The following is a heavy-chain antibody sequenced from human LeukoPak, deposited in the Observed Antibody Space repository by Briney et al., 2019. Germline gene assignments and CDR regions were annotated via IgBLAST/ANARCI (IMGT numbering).Heavy chain of an antibody. Sequence: PGGSLRLSCGVSGFIFSDYWMNWVSQAPGKGLEWVASIKQDGGEKSYVDSVKGRFTISRDNAKNSLYLQMSSLRAEDTAVYYCARDGTAAGLYFDLWGQGTPITVSS. CDR3: ARDGTAAGLYFDL. J-gene: IGHJ4*01. D-gene: IGHD6-13*01. CDR1: GFIFSDYW. V-gene: IGHV3-7*01. CDR2: IKQDGGEK.